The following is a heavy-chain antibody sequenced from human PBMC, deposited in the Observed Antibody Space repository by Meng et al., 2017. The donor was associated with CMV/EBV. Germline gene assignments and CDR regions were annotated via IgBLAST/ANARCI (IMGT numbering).Heavy chain of an antibody. CDR3: AKGIAVAGPPFDY. D-gene: IGHD6-19*01. J-gene: IGHJ4*02. CDR1: GFTFSSYA. Sequence: CAASGFTFSSYAMGWVRQAPGKGLEWVSAISGSGGSTYYADSVKGRFTISRDNSKNTLYLQMNSLRAEDTAVYYCAKGIAVAGPPFDYWGQGTLVTVSS. CDR2: ISGSGGST. V-gene: IGHV3-23*01.